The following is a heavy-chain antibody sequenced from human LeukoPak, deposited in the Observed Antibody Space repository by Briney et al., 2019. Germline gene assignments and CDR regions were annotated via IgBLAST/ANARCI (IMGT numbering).Heavy chain of an antibody. CDR3: AKERREQSRDNYFDY. CDR2: ISSSSSYI. J-gene: IGHJ4*02. V-gene: IGHV3-21*04. Sequence: GGSLRLSCAASGFTFSTYSMNWVRQAPGKGLEWVSSISSSSSYIYYADSVKGRFTISRDNSKNTLYLQMNSLRAEDTAVYYCAKERREQSRDNYFDYWGQGTLVTVSS. D-gene: IGHD1-1*01. CDR1: GFTFSTYS.